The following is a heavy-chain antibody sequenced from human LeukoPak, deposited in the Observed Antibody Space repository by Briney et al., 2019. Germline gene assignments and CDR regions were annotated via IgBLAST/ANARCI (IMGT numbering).Heavy chain of an antibody. J-gene: IGHJ4*02. CDR1: GFTFSSYA. CDR3: AKDRSSSWYYFDY. D-gene: IGHD6-13*01. Sequence: GGSLRLSCAASGFTFSSYAMSWVRQTPGKGLEWVSGISGSNDRTYYADSVKGRFTISRDNSKNTLYLQMNSLRAEDTAVYYCAKDRSSSWYYFDYWGQGTLVTVSS. CDR2: ISGSNDRT. V-gene: IGHV3-23*01.